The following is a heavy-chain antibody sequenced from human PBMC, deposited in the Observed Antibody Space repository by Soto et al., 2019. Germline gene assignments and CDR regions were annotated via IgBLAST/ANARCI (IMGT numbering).Heavy chain of an antibody. CDR3: ARDKTDIMVGGGGAYNAIDV. CDR1: GGTLSKYT. CDR2: ITPIFGTA. J-gene: IGHJ6*02. V-gene: IGHV1-69*01. Sequence: QVQLVQSGAEVKKPGSSVKVSCKASGGTLSKYTMNWVRQAPGQGLEWMGGITPIFGTASYAQKFQGRVAITAEESERTAYMELSSLRSDDTAVYYCARDKTDIMVGGGGAYNAIDVWGQGTTVTVSS. D-gene: IGHD2-21*01.